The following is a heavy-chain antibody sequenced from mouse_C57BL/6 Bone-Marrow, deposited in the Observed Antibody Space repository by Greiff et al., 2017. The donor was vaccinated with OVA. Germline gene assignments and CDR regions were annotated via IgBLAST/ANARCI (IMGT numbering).Heavy chain of an antibody. CDR1: GYTFTDYE. CDR2: IDPETGGT. D-gene: IGHD1-1*01. Sequence: QVQLQQSGAELVRPGASVTLSCKASGYTFTDYEMHWVKQTPVHGLEWIGAIDPETGGTAYNQKFKGKAILTADKSSSTAYMELRSLTSEDSAVYYCARRGYYGSSFPFAYWGQGTLVTVSA. V-gene: IGHV1-15*01. CDR3: ARRGYYGSSFPFAY. J-gene: IGHJ3*01.